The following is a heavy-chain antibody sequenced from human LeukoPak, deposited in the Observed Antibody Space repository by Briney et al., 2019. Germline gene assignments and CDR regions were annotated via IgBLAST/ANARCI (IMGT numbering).Heavy chain of an antibody. D-gene: IGHD2-15*01. CDR2: INPSGGST. J-gene: IGHJ5*02. V-gene: IGHV1-46*01. Sequence: GASVKVSCKASGYTFTSYYMHWVRQAPGQGLEWMGIINPSGGSTSYAQKFQGRVTMTRDMSTSTVYMELSSLRSEDTAVYYCARARHGYCSGGSCPGRFDPWGQGTLVTVSS. CDR1: GYTFTSYY. CDR3: ARARHGYCSGGSCPGRFDP.